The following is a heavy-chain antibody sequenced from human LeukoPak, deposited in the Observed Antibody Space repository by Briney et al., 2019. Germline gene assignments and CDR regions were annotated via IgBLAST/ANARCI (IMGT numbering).Heavy chain of an antibody. CDR1: GGTFSSYA. D-gene: IGHD6-19*01. V-gene: IGHV1-18*01. CDR2: ISAYNGNT. CDR3: ARDPVTGTFSYFDY. J-gene: IGHJ4*02. Sequence: ASVKVSCKASGGTFSSYAISWVRQAPGQGLEWMGWISAYNGNTNYAQKLQGRVTMTTDTSTSTAYMELRSLRSDDTAVYYCARDPVTGTFSYFDYWGQGTLVTVSS.